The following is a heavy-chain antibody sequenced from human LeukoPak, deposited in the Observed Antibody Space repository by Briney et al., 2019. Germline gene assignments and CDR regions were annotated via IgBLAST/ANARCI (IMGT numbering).Heavy chain of an antibody. Sequence: PGGSLRLSCAASGCTFSSYSMNWVRQAPGKGLEWVSSISSSSSYIYYADSVKGRFTISRDNAKNSLYLQMNSLRAEDTAVYYCARDLRASYYDSSGYLDYWGQGTLVTVSS. CDR1: GCTFSSYS. CDR3: ARDLRASYYDSSGYLDY. V-gene: IGHV3-21*01. CDR2: ISSSSSYI. D-gene: IGHD3-22*01. J-gene: IGHJ4*02.